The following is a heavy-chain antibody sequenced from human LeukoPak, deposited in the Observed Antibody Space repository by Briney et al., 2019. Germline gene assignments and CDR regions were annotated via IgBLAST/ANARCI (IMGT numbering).Heavy chain of an antibody. V-gene: IGHV3-11*01. D-gene: IGHD4-17*01. J-gene: IGHJ4*02. Sequence: GGSPRLSCVASGFTFSDHYMSWFRLSPGKGLEWLSYITSSGSTTDYADSVKGRFTISRDNAKNSMFLQMNSLRPEDTAVYYCARDPDYGDPEWGQGTLVTVSS. CDR2: ITSSGSTT. CDR1: GFTFSDHY. CDR3: ARDPDYGDPE.